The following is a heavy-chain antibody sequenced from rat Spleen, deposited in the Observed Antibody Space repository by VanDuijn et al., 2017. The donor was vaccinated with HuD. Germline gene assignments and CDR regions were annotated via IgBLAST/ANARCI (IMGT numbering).Heavy chain of an antibody. CDR2: ITNTGGST. D-gene: IGHD1-12*02. Sequence: EVQLVESGGGLVQPGRSMSLSCATSGFIFSNYYMVWVRQAPGKGLEWVASITNTGGSTYYPDSVKGRFTISRDNAKSTLYLQMNSLRSEDTATYYCTRDADDSSLFDYWGQGLMVTVSS. J-gene: IGHJ2*01. CDR1: GFIFSNYY. V-gene: IGHV5-31*01. CDR3: TRDADDSSLFDY.